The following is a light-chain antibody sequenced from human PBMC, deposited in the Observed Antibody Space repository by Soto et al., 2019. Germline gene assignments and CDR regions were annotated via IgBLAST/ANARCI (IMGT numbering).Light chain of an antibody. CDR2: YAS. CDR3: QHYSNWPPT. J-gene: IGKJ3*01. Sequence: EMVMTRSPATLSVSPGERVTLSCRASESVHSNLAWYQQKPGQGPSLLIYYASTRVTGVPDRFSGSGSGTEFTLTISSLQSEDFGVYYCQHYSNWPPTFGPGTKVEIK. V-gene: IGKV3-15*01. CDR1: ESVHSN.